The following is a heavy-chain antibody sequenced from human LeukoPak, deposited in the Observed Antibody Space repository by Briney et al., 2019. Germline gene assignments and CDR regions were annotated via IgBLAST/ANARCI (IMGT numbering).Heavy chain of an antibody. J-gene: IGHJ2*01. V-gene: IGHV4-30-4*08. CDR3: ARVHVSGGAIRYWYFDL. D-gene: IGHD3-10*01. CDR1: GGSVSSGSYY. Sequence: SETLSLTCTVSGGSVSSGSYYWSWIRQPPGKGLEWIGYIYFSGSTYYNPSLKSRVTISVDTSKNQVSLRLSSVTAADTAVYYCARVHVSGGAIRYWYFDLWGRGTLVTVSS. CDR2: IYFSGST.